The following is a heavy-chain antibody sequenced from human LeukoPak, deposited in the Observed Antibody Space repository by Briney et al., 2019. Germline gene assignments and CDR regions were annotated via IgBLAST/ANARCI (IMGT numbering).Heavy chain of an antibody. J-gene: IGHJ6*02. CDR3: ARRLSDGMDV. V-gene: IGHV4-30-2*01. CDR1: GGSISSGGYY. D-gene: IGHD2/OR15-2a*01. Sequence: PSETLSLTCTVSGGSISSGGYYWNWIRQHPGKGLEWIGYIYHSGSTYYNPSLKSRVTISVDRSKNQFSLKLSSVTAADTAVYYCARRLSDGMDVWGQGTTVAVSS. CDR2: IYHSGST.